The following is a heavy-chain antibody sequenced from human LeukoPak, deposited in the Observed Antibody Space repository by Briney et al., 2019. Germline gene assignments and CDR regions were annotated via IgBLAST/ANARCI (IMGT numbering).Heavy chain of an antibody. CDR2: VSSDGINT. V-gene: IGHV3-23*01. D-gene: IGHD3-16*01. CDR1: GFTFSNFA. Sequence: PGGSLRLSCSASGFTFSNFAMSWVRQAPGKGLEWVSAVSSDGINTYYTDSLKGRFTISRDNSKNTVFLQMHSLTAEDTAVYYCAKVRWGSDNALDSWGQGTLVTGSS. CDR3: AKVRWGSDNALDS. J-gene: IGHJ4*02.